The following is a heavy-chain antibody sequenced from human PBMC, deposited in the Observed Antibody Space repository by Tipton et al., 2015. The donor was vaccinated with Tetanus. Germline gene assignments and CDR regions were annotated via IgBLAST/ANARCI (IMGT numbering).Heavy chain of an antibody. Sequence: TLSLTCTVSGGSMNTRTFYWGWIRQSPGKGLEWIGSIFYSGSTYYNPSLRSRVSISVDTSKNQFSLTLKSVTAADTAVYYCARRSYCSSSRCFDAFDLWGQGTMVTVSS. D-gene: IGHD2-2*01. CDR1: GGSMNTRTFY. V-gene: IGHV4-39*07. CDR3: ARRSYCSSSRCFDAFDL. CDR2: IFYSGST. J-gene: IGHJ3*01.